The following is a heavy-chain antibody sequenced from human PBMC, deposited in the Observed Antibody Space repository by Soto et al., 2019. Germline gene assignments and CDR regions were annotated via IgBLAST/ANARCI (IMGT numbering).Heavy chain of an antibody. J-gene: IGHJ5*02. CDR1: GFSLSTSGVG. CDR3: AQTYSSSWYTGGGWFDP. V-gene: IGHV2-5*02. CDR2: IYWDDDK. D-gene: IGHD6-13*01. Sequence: QITLKESGPTLVKPTQTLTLTCTFSGFSLSTSGVGVGWIRQPPGKALEWLALIYWDDDKRYSPSLKSRLTITQDTSKNQVVLTMTNMDPVDTATYYCAQTYSSSWYTGGGWFDPWGQGTLVTVSS.